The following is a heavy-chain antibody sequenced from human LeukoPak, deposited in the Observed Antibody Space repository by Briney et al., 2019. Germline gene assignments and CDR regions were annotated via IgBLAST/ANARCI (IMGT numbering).Heavy chain of an antibody. Sequence: PGGSLRLSCGASGFSFSNHWMGWVRQAPENGLEWVAIMNQHGNDKYHLDSVKGRFTISRDNAKNTLYLQMNSLRAEDTAVYYCAKGLGGYDGLIDYWGQGTLVTVSS. V-gene: IGHV3-7*01. J-gene: IGHJ4*02. CDR2: MNQHGNDK. CDR1: GFSFSNHW. CDR3: AKGLGGYDGLIDY. D-gene: IGHD5-12*01.